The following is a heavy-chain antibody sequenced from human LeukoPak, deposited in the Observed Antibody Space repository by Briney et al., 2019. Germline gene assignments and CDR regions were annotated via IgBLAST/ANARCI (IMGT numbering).Heavy chain of an antibody. CDR2: ISYDSSNK. V-gene: IGHV3-30-3*01. Sequence: GRSLRLSCAASGFTFSSYAMHWVRQAPGKGLDWVAVISYDSSNKYYADSVKGRFTVSRDNSKNTLYLQMNSLRAEDTAVYYCARDEFSSNWYIDYWGQGTLVTVSS. CDR3: ARDEFSSNWYIDY. CDR1: GFTFSSYA. J-gene: IGHJ4*02. D-gene: IGHD6-13*01.